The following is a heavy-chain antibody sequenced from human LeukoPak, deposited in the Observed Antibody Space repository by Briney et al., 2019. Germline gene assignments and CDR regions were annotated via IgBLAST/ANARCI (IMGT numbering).Heavy chain of an antibody. V-gene: IGHV3-11*06. CDR1: GFIYSDCY. D-gene: IGHD2-8*01. J-gene: IGHJ4*02. CDR3: ARVDEGRNGVTVGY. Sequence: PGGSLRLSCAASGFIYSDCYMTWIRQAPEKGLEWVSYISSSSGYTNYADSVKGRFTISRDNAKNSLYLQMNSLRAEDTAVYYCARVDEGRNGVTVGYWGQGTLVTVSS. CDR2: ISSSSGYT.